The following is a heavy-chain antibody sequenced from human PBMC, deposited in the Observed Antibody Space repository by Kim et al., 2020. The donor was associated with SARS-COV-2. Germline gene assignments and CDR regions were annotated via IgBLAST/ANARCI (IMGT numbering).Heavy chain of an antibody. Sequence: GGSLRLSCAASGFIFSSYAMSWVRQAPGKGLEWVAAISDDSKSIYYTESVQGRFTVSRDNSKNTVFLQMNSLRAEDTARYYCVRPNAIWGQGTLVTVSS. CDR1: GFIFSSYA. V-gene: IGHV3-23*01. CDR3: VRPNAI. D-gene: IGHD3-3*01. J-gene: IGHJ4*02. CDR2: ISDDSKSI.